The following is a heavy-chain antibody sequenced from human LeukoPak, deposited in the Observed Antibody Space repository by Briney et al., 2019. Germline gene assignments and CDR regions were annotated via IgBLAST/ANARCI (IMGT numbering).Heavy chain of an antibody. Sequence: GGSLRLSRAASGFTFSSYWMSWVRQAPGKGLEWVANIKQDGSEKYYVDSVKGRFTISRDNAKNSLYLQMNSLRAEDTAVYYCASFLTNYGMDVWGQGTTVTVSS. D-gene: IGHD3-9*01. J-gene: IGHJ6*02. CDR1: GFTFSSYW. V-gene: IGHV3-7*05. CDR3: ASFLTNYGMDV. CDR2: IKQDGSEK.